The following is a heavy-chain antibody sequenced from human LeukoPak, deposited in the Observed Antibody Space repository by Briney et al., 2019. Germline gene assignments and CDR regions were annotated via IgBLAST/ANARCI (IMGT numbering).Heavy chain of an antibody. CDR1: GGSISSYY. CDR3: ARGDQYMDV. J-gene: IGHJ6*03. Sequence: SETLSLTYTVSGGSISSYYWSWIRQPPGKGLEWVGYIYYSGSTNYNPSLKRRVTISLDTSKNQFSLQLNSVTPEDTAVYYCARGDQYMDVWGKGTTVTVSS. D-gene: IGHD3-16*01. V-gene: IGHV4-59*12. CDR2: IYYSGST.